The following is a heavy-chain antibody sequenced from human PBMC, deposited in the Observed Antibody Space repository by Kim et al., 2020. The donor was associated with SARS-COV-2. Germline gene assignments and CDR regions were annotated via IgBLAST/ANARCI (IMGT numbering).Heavy chain of an antibody. CDR1: GFTFSDYY. Sequence: GGSLRLSCAASGFTFSDYYMSWIRQAPGKGLEWVSYISSSGSTIYYADSVKGRFTISRDNAKNSLYLQMNSLRAEDTAVYYCARDRLGTIARLRFLEEGTDYWGQGTLVTVSS. CDR3: ARDRLGTIARLRFLEEGTDY. D-gene: IGHD3-3*01. CDR2: ISSSGSTI. V-gene: IGHV3-11*01. J-gene: IGHJ4*02.